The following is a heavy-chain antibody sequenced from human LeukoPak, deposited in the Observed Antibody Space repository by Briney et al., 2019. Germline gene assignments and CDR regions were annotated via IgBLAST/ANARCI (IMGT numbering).Heavy chain of an antibody. V-gene: IGHV4-30-4*08. D-gene: IGHD2-2*01. CDR2: IYYSGST. CDR3: ARDCCCSSTSCYGYNWFDP. Sequence: PSQTLSLTCTVSGGSISSGDYYWSWIRQPPGKGLEWIGYIYYSGSTYYNPSLKSRVTISVDTSKNQFSLKLSSVTAADTAVYYCARDCCCSSTSCYGYNWFDPWGQGTLVTVSS. J-gene: IGHJ5*02. CDR1: GGSISSGDYY.